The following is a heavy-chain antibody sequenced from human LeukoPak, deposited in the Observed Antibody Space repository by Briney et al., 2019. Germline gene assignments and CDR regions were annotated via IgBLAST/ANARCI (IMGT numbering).Heavy chain of an antibody. CDR2: INHSGST. V-gene: IGHV4-34*01. J-gene: IGHJ4*02. CDR1: GGSFSGYY. CDR3: ARSFGELLRYYFDY. D-gene: IGHD3-10*01. Sequence: PSETLSLTCAVYGGSFSGYYWSWIRQPPGKGLEWIGEINHSGSTNYNPSLKSRVTISVDTSKNQFSLKLSSVTAADTAVYYCARSFGELLRYYFDYWGQGTLVTVSS.